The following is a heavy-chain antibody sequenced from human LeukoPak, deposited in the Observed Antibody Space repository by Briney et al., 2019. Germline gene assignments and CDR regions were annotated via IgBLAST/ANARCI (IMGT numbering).Heavy chain of an antibody. CDR3: ARDPDSSYSFPVYYYGMDV. Sequence: SETLSLTCTVSGVSISSGVYYWGWIRQPPGKGLEWIGSIDYSGSTYYKPSLKSRVIISVDTSKNQFSLKMSSVTAADTAVYYCARDPDSSYSFPVYYYGMDVWGQGTTVTVSS. D-gene: IGHD3-10*01. CDR1: GVSISSGVYY. CDR2: IDYSGST. J-gene: IGHJ6*02. V-gene: IGHV4-39*07.